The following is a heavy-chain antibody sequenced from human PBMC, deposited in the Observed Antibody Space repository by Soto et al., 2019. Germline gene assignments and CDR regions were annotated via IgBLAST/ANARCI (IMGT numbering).Heavy chain of an antibody. Sequence: EVQLVESGGGLVKPGGSLRLSCAASGFTFSSYSMNWVRQAPGKGLEWVSSISSSSSYIYYADSVKGRFTISRDNAKNSLYLQMNSLRDEDTAVYYCARDHWNAPEGAFDIWGQGTMVTVSS. V-gene: IGHV3-21*01. D-gene: IGHD1-1*01. CDR3: ARDHWNAPEGAFDI. CDR2: ISSSSSYI. J-gene: IGHJ3*02. CDR1: GFTFSSYS.